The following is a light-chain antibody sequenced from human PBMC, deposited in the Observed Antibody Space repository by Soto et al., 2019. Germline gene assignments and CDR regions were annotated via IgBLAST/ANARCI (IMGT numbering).Light chain of an antibody. V-gene: IGKV1-13*02. CDR1: QGISSA. CDR3: QQFNSYPPT. CDR2: DAS. Sequence: AIQLTQSPSSLSASVGDRVTITCRASQGISSALAWYQQKPGKAHTLLIYDASSLESGVPSRFSGSGSGTDFTLTISSLQPEDFATYYCQQFNSYPPTFGQGTKLEIK. J-gene: IGKJ2*01.